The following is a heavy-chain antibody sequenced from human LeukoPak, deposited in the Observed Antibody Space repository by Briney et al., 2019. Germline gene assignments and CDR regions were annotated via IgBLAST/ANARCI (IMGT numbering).Heavy chain of an antibody. J-gene: IGHJ4*02. CDR1: GFTFSKYT. CDR3: AKGGVSYTYYFDC. D-gene: IGHD2-8*01. V-gene: IGHV3-23*01. Sequence: GGSLRLSCVASGFTFSKYTMSWVRQAPGKGLEWVSGISGSGASTYSADFVKGRFTISRDTFKNTLYLQLNSLRAEDTAVYYCAKGGVSYTYYFDCWGQGTLVTVSS. CDR2: ISGSGAST.